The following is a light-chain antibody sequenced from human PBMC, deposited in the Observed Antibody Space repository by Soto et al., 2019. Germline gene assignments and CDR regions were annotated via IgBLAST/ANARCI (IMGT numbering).Light chain of an antibody. CDR2: DFT. V-gene: IGLV2-11*01. CDR1: SSDVGGDSY. J-gene: IGLJ2*01. Sequence: QSVLTQPRSVSGSPGQSVAISCTGSSSDVGGDSYVPWYQHHPGKAPKLIIYDFTKRPSGVPDRLSGSKSGTTASLAISGLQADDEGDHYCCSYAGSDVVFGGGTKLTVL. CDR3: CSYAGSDVV.